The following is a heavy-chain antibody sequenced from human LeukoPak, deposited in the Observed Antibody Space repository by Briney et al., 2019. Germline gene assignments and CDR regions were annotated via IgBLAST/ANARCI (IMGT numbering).Heavy chain of an antibody. Sequence: SETLSLTCAVYGGSFSGYYWSWIRQPPGKGLEWIGEINHSGSTNYNPSLKSRVTISVDTSKNQFSLKLSSVTAADTAVYYCARLPNYYDSSTDYWGQGTLVTVSS. V-gene: IGHV4-34*01. CDR2: INHSGST. D-gene: IGHD3-22*01. J-gene: IGHJ4*02. CDR3: ARLPNYYDSSTDY. CDR1: GGSFSGYY.